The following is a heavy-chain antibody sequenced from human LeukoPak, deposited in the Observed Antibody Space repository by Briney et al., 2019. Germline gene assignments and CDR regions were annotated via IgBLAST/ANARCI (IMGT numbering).Heavy chain of an antibody. J-gene: IGHJ4*02. D-gene: IGHD2-15*01. CDR1: GFTFSNYG. CDR2: IRYDGSNE. V-gene: IGHV3-30*02. CDR3: AKELGPRRYCSGGSCGRRDFDY. Sequence: GGSLRLSCAASGFTFSNYGMHWVRQAPGKGLEWVAFIRYDGSNEYYADSVKGRFTISRDNSKSTLYLQMNSLRAEDTAVFYCAKELGPRRYCSGGSCGRRDFDYWGQGTLVTVSS.